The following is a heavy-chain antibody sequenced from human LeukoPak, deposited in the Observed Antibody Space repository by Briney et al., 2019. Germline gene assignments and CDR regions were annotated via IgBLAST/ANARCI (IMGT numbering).Heavy chain of an antibody. Sequence: GRSLRLSCAASGFTFSSYAMHWVRQAPGKGLEWVAVISYDGSNKYYADSVKGRFTISRDHSKNTLYLQMNSLRAEDTAVYYCARGTGWYYYDSSGYYPFDYWGQGTLVTVSS. CDR2: ISYDGSNK. D-gene: IGHD3-22*01. V-gene: IGHV3-30-3*01. J-gene: IGHJ4*02. CDR3: ARGTGWYYYDSSGYYPFDY. CDR1: GFTFSSYA.